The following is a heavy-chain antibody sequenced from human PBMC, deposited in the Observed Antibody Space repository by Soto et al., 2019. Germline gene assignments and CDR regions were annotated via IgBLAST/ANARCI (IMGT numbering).Heavy chain of an antibody. CDR3: ARGSYSGTYSH. D-gene: IGHD1-26*01. J-gene: IGHJ4*02. Sequence: PSETLSLTCAVYTGSFSGSYWTWIRQSPGKGLEWIGEINQSGTTNYNPSLRSRATISLDTSKNQLSLKVKSLTAADAAVYYCARGSYSGTYSHWGQGTPVTVSS. CDR2: INQSGTT. CDR1: TGSFSGSY. V-gene: IGHV4-34*01.